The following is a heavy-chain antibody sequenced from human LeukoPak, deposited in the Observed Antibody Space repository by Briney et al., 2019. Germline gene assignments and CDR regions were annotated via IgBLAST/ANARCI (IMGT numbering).Heavy chain of an antibody. V-gene: IGHV5-51*01. J-gene: IGHJ3*02. D-gene: IGHD1-26*01. Sequence: GESLKISRKGSGYTFTIYWIAWVRQMPGKGLEWMGIVYPDNSKTIYSPSFQGQVTISADKSINSAYLQWSSLKASDTAIYYCARLSGGSALRNDAFHIWGQGTMVTVSS. CDR2: VYPDNSKT. CDR3: ARLSGGSALRNDAFHI. CDR1: GYTFTIYW.